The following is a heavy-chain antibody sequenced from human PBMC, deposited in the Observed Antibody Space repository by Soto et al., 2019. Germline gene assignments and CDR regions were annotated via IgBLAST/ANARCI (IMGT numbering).Heavy chain of an antibody. CDR3: AQHEGYCSTTTCSHFDY. CDR1: GFTFTSYW. CDR2: IYPGDSDS. D-gene: IGHD2-2*01. J-gene: IGHJ4*02. V-gene: IGHV5-51*01. Sequence: GESLKISCKGSGFTFTSYWIAWVRQMPGKGLEWMGIIYPGDSDSSYSPSFQGQVTISADKSINTAYLHWSSLKASDTAIYYCAQHEGYCSTTTCSHFDYWGQGTLVTVSS.